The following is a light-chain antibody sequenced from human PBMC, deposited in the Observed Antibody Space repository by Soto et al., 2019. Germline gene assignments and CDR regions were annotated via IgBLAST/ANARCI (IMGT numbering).Light chain of an antibody. J-gene: IGLJ3*02. CDR3: CSYDVSNVVL. V-gene: IGLV2-23*02. CDR2: EVT. Sequence: QSVLTQPASVSGSPGQSITISCTGTSSDVGNYDLVSWYQQHPGNAPKLLIFEVTRRPSGVPDRFSGSKSGNTAYLTVSGLRTEDEAHYYCCSYDVSNVVLFGGGTKLTVL. CDR1: SSDVGNYDL.